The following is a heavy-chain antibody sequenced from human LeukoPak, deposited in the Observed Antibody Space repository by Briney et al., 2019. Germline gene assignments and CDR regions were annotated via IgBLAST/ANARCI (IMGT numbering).Heavy chain of an antibody. CDR2: IYPGDSDT. J-gene: IGHJ6*02. CDR1: GYSFTSYW. CDR3: ARHASFYYYYYGMDV. D-gene: IGHD3-16*01. V-gene: IGHV5-51*01. Sequence: SGESLRISCKGSGYSFTSYWIGWVRQMPGKGLGWMGIIYPGDSDTRYSPSFQGQVTISADKSISTAYLQWSSLKASDTAMYYRARHASFYYYYYGMDVWGQGTTVTVSS.